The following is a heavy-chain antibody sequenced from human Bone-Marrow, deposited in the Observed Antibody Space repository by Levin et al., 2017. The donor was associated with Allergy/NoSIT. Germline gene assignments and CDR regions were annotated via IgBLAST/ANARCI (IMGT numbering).Heavy chain of an antibody. J-gene: IGHJ6*03. Sequence: KSSETLSLTCTVSGGSISGYYWSWIRQPPEKGLEWIGYIYYSGSTKYNASLKSRVTITVDTSKNQFSLKLTSVTAADTAVYYCARAIPSVGNSYYYYYMDVWGKGTTVTVSS. CDR2: IYYSGST. V-gene: IGHV4-59*01. D-gene: IGHD4-23*01. CDR1: GGSISGYY. CDR3: ARAIPSVGNSYYYYYMDV.